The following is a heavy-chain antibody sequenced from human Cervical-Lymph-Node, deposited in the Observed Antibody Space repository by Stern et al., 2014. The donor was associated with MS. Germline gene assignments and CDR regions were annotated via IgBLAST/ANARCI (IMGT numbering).Heavy chain of an antibody. CDR2: VNPNNGGT. V-gene: IGHV1-2*02. Sequence: QVQLVQSGAEARAPAASMKVSCKASGYFFTDYYLHWVRHAPGPGLEWLGWVNPNNGGTNYAQNFQGRVTMTRDTSISTAYMELRWLGSADTAVYYCARGSGTAYDLRGDYWGQGTLVTVSS. CDR1: GYFFTDYY. J-gene: IGHJ4*01. D-gene: IGHD3-3*01. CDR3: ARGSGTAYDLRGDY.